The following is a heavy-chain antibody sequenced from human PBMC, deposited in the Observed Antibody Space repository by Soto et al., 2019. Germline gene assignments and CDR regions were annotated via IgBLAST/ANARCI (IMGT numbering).Heavy chain of an antibody. V-gene: IGHV3-21*01. Sequence: EVQLVESGGGLVKPGGSLRLSCAASGFTFNTYDMNWVRQAQGKGLEWVSSITTSSAYIYYADSLKGRITISRDNAKNSLFLQMNSLRAEDTAVYYCVSSGTARLLRHSWFDTWGQGTLVTVSS. CDR1: GFTFNTYD. CDR3: VSSGTARLLRHSWFDT. D-gene: IGHD2-21*01. J-gene: IGHJ5*02. CDR2: ITTSSAYI.